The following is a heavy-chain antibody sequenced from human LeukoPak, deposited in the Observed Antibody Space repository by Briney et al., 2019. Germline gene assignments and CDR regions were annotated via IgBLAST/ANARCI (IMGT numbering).Heavy chain of an antibody. V-gene: IGHV3-74*01. Sequence: GGSLRPSCAASGFTFSTYWMHWLRQAPGKGLVWVSRINTDGSSASYADSVKGRFTISRGNAKNTLYLQMNSLRAEGTAVYFCARPPTPILTDPFDPWGQGTLVTVSS. CDR2: INTDGSSA. J-gene: IGHJ5*02. CDR1: GFTFSTYW. D-gene: IGHD3-9*01. CDR3: ARPPTPILTDPFDP.